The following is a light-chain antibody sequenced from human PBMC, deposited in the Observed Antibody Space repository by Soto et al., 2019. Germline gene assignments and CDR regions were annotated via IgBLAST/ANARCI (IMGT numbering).Light chain of an antibody. V-gene: IGKV1-27*01. Sequence: DIQMTQSPSSLSASVGDRVTIACRASQGISNYLAWYQQKPGKPPNLLIYDASALQSGVPSRFSGSGSGTHFPLTISSLQPEDAATYYCQNYDSVPVIFGPGTKVDI. CDR2: DAS. CDR1: QGISNY. J-gene: IGKJ3*01. CDR3: QNYDSVPVI.